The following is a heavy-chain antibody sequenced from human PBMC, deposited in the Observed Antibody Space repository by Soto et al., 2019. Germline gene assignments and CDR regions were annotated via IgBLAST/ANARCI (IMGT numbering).Heavy chain of an antibody. CDR1: GGSISSYY. CDR2: IYYSGST. Sequence: LSLTCTVSGGSISSYYWSWIRQPPGKGLEWIGYIYYSGSTNYNPSLKSRVTISVDTSKNQFSLKLSSVTAADTAVYYCARESRSWYGSIWDYWGQGTLVTVSS. V-gene: IGHV4-59*01. J-gene: IGHJ4*02. D-gene: IGHD6-13*01. CDR3: ARESRSWYGSIWDY.